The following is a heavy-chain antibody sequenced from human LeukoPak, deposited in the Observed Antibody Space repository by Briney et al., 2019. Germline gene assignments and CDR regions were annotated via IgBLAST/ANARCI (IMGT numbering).Heavy chain of an antibody. V-gene: IGHV3-74*01. D-gene: IGHD3-22*01. CDR1: GFNFVSQW. CDR3: PKHYDGRGSFDS. Sequence: PGGSLRLSCAASGFNFVSQWIHWVRHAPGKGLFWVARISSDGSDERYADSVKGRLTISRDNRKNMVYLQMNSLRADETAVYYYPKHYDGRGSFDSWGQGTLVTVSS. J-gene: IGHJ4*02. CDR2: ISSDGSDE.